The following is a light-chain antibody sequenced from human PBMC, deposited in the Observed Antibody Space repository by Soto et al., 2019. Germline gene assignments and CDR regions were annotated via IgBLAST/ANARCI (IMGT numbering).Light chain of an antibody. CDR2: GAS. CDR1: QSLTSSF. V-gene: IGKV3-20*01. Sequence: EILLTQSPGTLSLSPGDRATLSCRASQSLTSSFLAWYQQKPGQTPRLLIYGASIRATDIPDRFSGSGSGTDFTLTISRLEPEDFGVYFCQQYGRLPLSFGGGTKVEIK. J-gene: IGKJ4*01. CDR3: QQYGRLPLS.